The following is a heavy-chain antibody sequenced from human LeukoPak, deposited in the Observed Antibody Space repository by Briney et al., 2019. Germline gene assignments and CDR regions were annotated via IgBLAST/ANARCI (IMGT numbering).Heavy chain of an antibody. CDR1: GDSITSSSYY. V-gene: IGHV4-61*05. Sequence: PSETLSLTCTVSGDSITSSSYYWGWIRQPPGKGLEWIGYIHYSVGTKYNPSLKSRVTMSVDTSKNQFSLNLTSVTAADTAVYYCAAQPDFWGQGTLVTVSS. CDR2: IHYSVGT. J-gene: IGHJ4*02. CDR3: AAQPDF.